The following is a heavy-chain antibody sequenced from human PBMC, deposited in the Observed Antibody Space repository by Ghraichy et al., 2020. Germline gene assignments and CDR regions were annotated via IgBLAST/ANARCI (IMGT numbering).Heavy chain of an antibody. CDR2: IYYSGST. D-gene: IGHD3-3*01. CDR1: GGSISSSSYY. J-gene: IGHJ6*03. V-gene: IGHV4-39*01. CDR3: ARHYQENYDLWSGYRYYYMDV. Sequence: SETLSLTCTVSGGSISSSSYYWGWIRQPPGKGLEWIGSIYYSGSTYYNPSLKSRVTISVDTSKNQFSLKLSSVTAADTAVYYCARHYQENYDLWSGYRYYYMDVWGKGSTVTVSS.